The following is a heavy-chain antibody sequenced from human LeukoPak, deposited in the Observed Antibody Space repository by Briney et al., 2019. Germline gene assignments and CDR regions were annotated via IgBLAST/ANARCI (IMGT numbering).Heavy chain of an antibody. CDR3: VKSIGSSVWYVNFDC. CDR1: GFTFSSYA. J-gene: IGHJ4*02. CDR2: VSSNGGRT. Sequence: GGSLRLSCSASGFTFSSYAMHWVRQAPGKGLEQVSGVSSNGGRTYHADSVKGRVTISRDNSKNTLDLQMSSLRAEDTAVFYCVKSIGSSVWYVNFDCWGQGILVTVSS. D-gene: IGHD2-2*01. V-gene: IGHV3-64D*06.